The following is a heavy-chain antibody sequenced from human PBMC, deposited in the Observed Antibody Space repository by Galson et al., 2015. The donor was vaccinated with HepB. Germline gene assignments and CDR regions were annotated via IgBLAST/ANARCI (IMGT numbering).Heavy chain of an antibody. Sequence: SLRLSCAASGFTFGDYAMSWFRQAPGKGLEWVGFIRSKAYGGTTEYAASVKGRFTISRDDSKSIAYLQMNSLKTEDTAVYYCTRGVRTGGVPPFDYWGQGTLVTVSS. V-gene: IGHV3-49*03. CDR2: IRSKAYGGTT. J-gene: IGHJ4*02. D-gene: IGHD2-8*02. CDR3: TRGVRTGGVPPFDY. CDR1: GFTFGDYA.